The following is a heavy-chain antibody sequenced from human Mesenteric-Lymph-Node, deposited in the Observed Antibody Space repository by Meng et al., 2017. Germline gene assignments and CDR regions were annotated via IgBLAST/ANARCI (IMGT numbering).Heavy chain of an antibody. CDR3: ARDRVVAVAGFSPIVDY. Sequence: GESLKISCVASGFTFRSYWMRWVRQAPGKGLEWVAVIWYDGSNKYYADSVKGRFTISRDNSKNTLYLQMNSLRAEDTAVYYCARDRVVAVAGFSPIVDYWGQGTLVTVSS. V-gene: IGHV3-33*08. J-gene: IGHJ4*02. D-gene: IGHD6-19*01. CDR1: GFTFRSYW. CDR2: IWYDGSNK.